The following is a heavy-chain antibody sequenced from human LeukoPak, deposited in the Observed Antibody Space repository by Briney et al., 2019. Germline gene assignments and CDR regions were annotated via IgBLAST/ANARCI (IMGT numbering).Heavy chain of an antibody. J-gene: IGHJ5*02. Sequence: SETLSLTCTVSGGSISSSSYYWGWIRQPPGKGLEWIGSIYYSGSTYYNPSLKSRATISVDTSKNQFSLKLSSVTAADTAVYYCARGWLLWFGELLSPGWFDPWGQGTLVTVSS. CDR2: IYYSGST. CDR1: GGSISSSSYY. V-gene: IGHV4-39*01. D-gene: IGHD3-10*01. CDR3: ARGWLLWFGELLSPGWFDP.